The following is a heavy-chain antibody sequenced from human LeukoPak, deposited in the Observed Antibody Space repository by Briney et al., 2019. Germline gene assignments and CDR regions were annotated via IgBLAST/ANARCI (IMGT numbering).Heavy chain of an antibody. CDR3: ARGAVVVPAARSLYYYYYGMDA. CDR2: MNPNSGNT. D-gene: IGHD2-2*01. Sequence: ASVKVSCKASGYTFTSYDINWVRQATGQGLEWMGWMNPNSGNTGYAQKFQGRVTMTRNTSISTAYMELSSLRSEDTAVYYCARGAVVVPAARSLYYYYYGMDAWGQGTTVTVSS. CDR1: GYTFTSYD. J-gene: IGHJ6*02. V-gene: IGHV1-8*01.